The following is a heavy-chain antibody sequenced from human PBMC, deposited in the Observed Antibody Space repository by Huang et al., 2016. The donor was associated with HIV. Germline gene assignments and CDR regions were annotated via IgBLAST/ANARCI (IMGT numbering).Heavy chain of an antibody. CDR3: ASVPFGGAFDI. V-gene: IGHV3-74*01. D-gene: IGHD3-10*01. Sequence: EVQLVESGGGLVQPGGSLKLSCAASGFTFSSYWMHWVRQAPGKGLVWVSRINSDGSSTSYADSVKGRFTISRDNAKNTLYLQMNSLRAEDTAVYYCASVPFGGAFDIWGQGTMVTVSS. CDR2: INSDGSST. CDR1: GFTFSSYW. J-gene: IGHJ3*02.